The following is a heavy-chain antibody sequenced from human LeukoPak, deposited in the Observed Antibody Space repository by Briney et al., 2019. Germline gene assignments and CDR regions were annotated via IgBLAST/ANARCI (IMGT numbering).Heavy chain of an antibody. D-gene: IGHD5-24*01. V-gene: IGHV3-30-3*01. J-gene: IGHJ2*01. CDR3: ARGGWKGYNEIEF. Sequence: RQGPAQGLESLAVTLHDGAQKYYAGYVKGRFTISRDNSKNTLYLQMDNLRPEDTALYYCARGGWKGYNEIEFWGPGPLVTASS. CDR2: TLHDGAQK.